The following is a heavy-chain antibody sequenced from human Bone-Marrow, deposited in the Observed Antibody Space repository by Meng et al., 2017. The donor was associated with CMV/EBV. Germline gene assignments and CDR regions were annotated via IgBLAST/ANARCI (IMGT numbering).Heavy chain of an antibody. V-gene: IGHV1-69*05. D-gene: IGHD2-2*02. J-gene: IGHJ6*02. CDR2: IIPIFGTA. CDR3: ARGDYCSSTSCYNYYYYGMDV. CDR1: GYTFTSYG. Sequence: SVKVSCKASGYTFTSYGISWVRQAPGQGLEWMGGIIPIFGTANYAQKFQGRVTITTDESTSTAYMELSSLRSEDTAVYYCARGDYCSSTSCYNYYYYGMDVWGQGTTVTVSS.